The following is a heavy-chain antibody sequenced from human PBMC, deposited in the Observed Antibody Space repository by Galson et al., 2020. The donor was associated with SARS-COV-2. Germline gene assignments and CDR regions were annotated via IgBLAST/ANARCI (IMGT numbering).Heavy chain of an antibody. CDR2: ISSSGSTI. CDR3: ARAGLITMVQGVIITSKDWFDP. CDR1: GFTFSSYE. J-gene: IGHJ5*02. V-gene: IGHV3-48*03. Sequence: GGSLRLSCAASGFTFSSYEMNWVRQAPGKGLEWVSYISSSGSTIYYADSVKGRFTISRDNAKNSLYLQMNSLRAEDTAVYYCARAGLITMVQGVIITSKDWFDPWGQGTLVTVSS. D-gene: IGHD3-10*01.